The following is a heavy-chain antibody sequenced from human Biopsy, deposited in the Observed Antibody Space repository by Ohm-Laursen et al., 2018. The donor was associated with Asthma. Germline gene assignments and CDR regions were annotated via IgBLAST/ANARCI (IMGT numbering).Heavy chain of an antibody. CDR2: MSFDGRQT. CDR3: AKGFSSTSCYGICYYYVMDV. J-gene: IGHJ6*02. D-gene: IGHD2-2*01. V-gene: IGHV3-30*18. Sequence: SLRLSCAASGFSFNSYGMHWVRQAPGKGLEWVAVMSFDGRQTYYADSVKGRFTISRDNSKNTLYLQMNSLRAEDTAAYYCAKGFSSTSCYGICYYYVMDVWGQGTTVTVSS. CDR1: GFSFNSYG.